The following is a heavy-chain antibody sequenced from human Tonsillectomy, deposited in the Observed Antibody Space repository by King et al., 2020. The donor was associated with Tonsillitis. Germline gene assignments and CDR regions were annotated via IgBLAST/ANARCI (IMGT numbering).Heavy chain of an antibody. CDR1: GNIFTGYY. D-gene: IGHD6-13*01. CDR3: ARSWGDSSSWYFAL. J-gene: IGHJ2*01. Sequence: VQLVQSGAEVKKPGASVKVSCKASGNIFTGYYMHWVRQAPGQGLEWMGRINPNSGGTNYAQKFQGRVTMTRDTSISTAYMKLSRLTSDDTVVYYCARSWGDSSSWYFALWGRGTLVTVSS. CDR2: INPNSGGT. V-gene: IGHV1-2*05.